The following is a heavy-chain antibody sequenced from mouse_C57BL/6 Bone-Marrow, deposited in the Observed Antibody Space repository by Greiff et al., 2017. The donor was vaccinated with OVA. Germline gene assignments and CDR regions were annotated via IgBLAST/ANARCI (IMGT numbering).Heavy chain of an antibody. CDR1: GYTFTEYT. J-gene: IGHJ3*01. CDR3: ARHEGYDGYFPWFAY. Sequence: VQLVESGAELVKPGASVKLSCKASGYTFTEYTIHWVKQRSGQGLEWIGRFYPGSGSIKYNEKFKDKATLTADKSSSTVYMELSRLTSEDSAVYVCARHEGYDGYFPWFAYWGQGTLVTVSA. CDR2: FYPGSGSI. D-gene: IGHD2-3*01. V-gene: IGHV1-62-2*01.